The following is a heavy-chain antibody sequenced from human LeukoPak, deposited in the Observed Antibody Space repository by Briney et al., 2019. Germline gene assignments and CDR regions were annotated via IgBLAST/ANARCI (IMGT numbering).Heavy chain of an antibody. CDR2: INANSGDT. Sequence: GASVKVSCKASAYTFTGYYIHWVRQAPGQGLEWMGWINANSGDTDVAQKFQGRVTMTRDTSTSTAYMDLSSLTTDDTAVYYCARERKFYGYYDPSDSYHGHFDYWGQGTLVTVSS. J-gene: IGHJ4*02. V-gene: IGHV1-2*02. CDR1: AYTFTGYY. CDR3: ARERKFYGYYDPSDSYHGHFDY. D-gene: IGHD3-22*01.